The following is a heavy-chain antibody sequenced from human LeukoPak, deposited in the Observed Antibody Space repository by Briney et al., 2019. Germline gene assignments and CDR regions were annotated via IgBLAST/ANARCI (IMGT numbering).Heavy chain of an antibody. Sequence: SETLSLTCAVYDGSFNDYYWDWIRQPPGKGLEWIGYIYYSGSTNYNPSLKSRVTISVDTSKNQFSLKLSSVTAADTAVYYCARVGYSSSWYSIGGFDYWGQGTLVTVSS. J-gene: IGHJ4*02. V-gene: IGHV4-59*01. D-gene: IGHD6-13*01. CDR1: DGSFNDYY. CDR2: IYYSGST. CDR3: ARVGYSSSWYSIGGFDY.